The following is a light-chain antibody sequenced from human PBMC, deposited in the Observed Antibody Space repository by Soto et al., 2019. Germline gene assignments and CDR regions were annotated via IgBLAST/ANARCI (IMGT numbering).Light chain of an antibody. Sequence: QSVLTQPASVSGSPGQSITISCTGTSSDVGGYNYVSWYQQHPGKAPKLMIYDVSNRPSGVSNRFSGSKPGNTASLTISGLQAEDEADYYCSSYTSNYVFGNGTKVTVL. CDR3: SSYTSNYV. CDR1: SSDVGGYNY. CDR2: DVS. V-gene: IGLV2-14*01. J-gene: IGLJ1*01.